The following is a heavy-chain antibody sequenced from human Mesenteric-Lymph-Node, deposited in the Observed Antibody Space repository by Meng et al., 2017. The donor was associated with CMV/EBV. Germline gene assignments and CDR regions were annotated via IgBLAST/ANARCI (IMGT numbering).Heavy chain of an antibody. J-gene: IGHJ4*02. CDR1: GGSISSYY. CDR3: AGSLCVGDCSIDY. V-gene: IGHV4-59*01. CDR2: IYYTGST. Sequence: SETLSLTCTVSGGSISSYYWSWIRQPPGKGLEWIGYIYYTGSTKYNPYLKSRVTISVDTSKNQFSLKVTSVTTADTAVYYCAGSLCVGDCSIDYWGQGTLVTVSS. D-gene: IGHD2-21*01.